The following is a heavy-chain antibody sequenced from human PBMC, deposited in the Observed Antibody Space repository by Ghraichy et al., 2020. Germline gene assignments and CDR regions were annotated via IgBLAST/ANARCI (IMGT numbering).Heavy chain of an antibody. CDR3: ARDPAEWELLLDY. CDR2: MNPDGTEK. V-gene: IGHV3-7*03. J-gene: IGHJ4*02. Sequence: GSLRLSCAASGFPFNNYWMGWVRQAPGKGLQWVANMNPDGTEKYYVDSVKGRFTISRDNTQNSLYLQMNSLRAEDTAVYYCARDPAEWELLLDYWGQGTLVTVSS. D-gene: IGHD1-26*01. CDR1: GFPFNNYW.